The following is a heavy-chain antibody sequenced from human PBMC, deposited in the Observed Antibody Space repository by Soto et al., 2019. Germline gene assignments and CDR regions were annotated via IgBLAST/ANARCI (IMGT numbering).Heavy chain of an antibody. CDR3: SRQASDFWSGKPQYYMDV. V-gene: IGHV3-73*01. CDR2: IRSKANNYAT. D-gene: IGHD3-3*01. CDR1: GFTFSGSA. Sequence: EVQLVESGGGLVQPGGSLKLSCAASGFTFSGSAMHWVRQASGKGLEWVGRIRSKANNYATAYGASVKGGFTISRDDSKNTAYLQMNSLKTEDTAVYYCSRQASDFWSGKPQYYMDVWGKGTTVTVSS. J-gene: IGHJ6*03.